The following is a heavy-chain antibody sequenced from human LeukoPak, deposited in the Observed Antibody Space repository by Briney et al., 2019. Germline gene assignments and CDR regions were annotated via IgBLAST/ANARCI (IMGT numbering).Heavy chain of an antibody. Sequence: GGSLRLSCAASGFTFSDYYMSWIRQAPGKGLEWVSYISSSSSYTNYADSVKGRFTISRDNAKNSLYLQMNSLRAEDTAVYYCARDKGYGGNSAPYYWGQGTLVTVSS. CDR2: ISSSSSYT. J-gene: IGHJ4*02. CDR1: GFTFSDYY. D-gene: IGHD4-23*01. V-gene: IGHV3-11*05. CDR3: ARDKGYGGNSAPYY.